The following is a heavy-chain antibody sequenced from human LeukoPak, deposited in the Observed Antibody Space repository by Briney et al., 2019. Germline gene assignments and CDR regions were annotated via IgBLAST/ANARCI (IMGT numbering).Heavy chain of an antibody. V-gene: IGHV3-30*02. D-gene: IGHD2-8*02. J-gene: IGHJ4*01. CDR3: AKDFYWAFDY. CDR2: IRYDESDK. CDR1: GFTFSHYG. Sequence: QSGGSLRLSCATSGFTFSHYGMHWVRQPPGRGLDWVAHIRYDESDKYYADSVKGRFTISRDISKNTVYLQMNSLRVEDTAVYYCAKDFYWAFDYWGHGTLVTVSS.